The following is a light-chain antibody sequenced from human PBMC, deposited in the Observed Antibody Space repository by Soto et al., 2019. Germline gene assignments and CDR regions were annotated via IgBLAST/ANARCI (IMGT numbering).Light chain of an antibody. J-gene: IGKJ2*01. CDR3: QHYNNWPYT. Sequence: EMVVTQSPATLSVSPGERATLSCWASQSISSNLAWYQQKPGQAPRLLIYGAATRATGIPARFSGSGSGTEFTLTISSLQSEDFAVYYCQHYNNWPYTFGQGTKLEI. CDR2: GAA. CDR1: QSISSN. V-gene: IGKV3-15*01.